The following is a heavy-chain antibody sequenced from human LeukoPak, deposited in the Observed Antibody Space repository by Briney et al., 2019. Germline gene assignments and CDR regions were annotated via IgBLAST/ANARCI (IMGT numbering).Heavy chain of an antibody. Sequence: ASVKVSCKASRYTFTSYAMNWVRQAPGQGLEWMGWINTNTGNPTYAQGFTGRFVFSLDTSVSTAYLQISSLKAEDTAVYYCARSYCSSTSCYLSRKNDMVHWGQGTLVTVSS. V-gene: IGHV7-4-1*02. CDR1: RYTFTSYA. D-gene: IGHD2-2*01. CDR2: INTNTGNP. J-gene: IGHJ4*02. CDR3: ARSYCSSTSCYLSRKNDMVH.